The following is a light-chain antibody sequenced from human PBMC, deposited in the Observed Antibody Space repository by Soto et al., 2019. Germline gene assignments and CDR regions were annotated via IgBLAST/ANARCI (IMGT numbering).Light chain of an antibody. Sequence: EIVLTQSPATLSLSPGERATLSCRASQSVSSSLAWYQQKPGQAPRLLIYDASNRATGIPARFSGSGSGTDFTLTVSSLEPEDFAVYYCQQRSSWPLTFGGGPKVDIK. CDR1: QSVSSS. CDR2: DAS. V-gene: IGKV3-11*01. CDR3: QQRSSWPLT. J-gene: IGKJ4*01.